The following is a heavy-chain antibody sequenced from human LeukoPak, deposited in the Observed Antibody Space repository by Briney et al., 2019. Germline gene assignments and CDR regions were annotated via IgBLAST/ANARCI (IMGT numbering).Heavy chain of an antibody. J-gene: IGHJ4*02. CDR2: ISYDGSNK. CDR3: ARDRCSSTSCYTHYFDY. V-gene: IGHV3-30*03. D-gene: IGHD2-2*02. Sequence: GGSLRLSCAASGFTFSSYGMHWARQAPGKGLEWVAVISYDGSNKYYADSVKGRFTISGDTSKNTLYLQMNSLRAEDTAVYYCARDRCSSTSCYTHYFDYWGQGTLVTVSS. CDR1: GFTFSSYG.